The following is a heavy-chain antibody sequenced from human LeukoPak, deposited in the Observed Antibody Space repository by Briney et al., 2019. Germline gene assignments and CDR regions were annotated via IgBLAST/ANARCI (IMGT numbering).Heavy chain of an antibody. V-gene: IGHV5-51*01. CDR1: GYSFTNYW. J-gene: IGHJ4*02. CDR3: ARLGGSSGYYYHFDY. CDR2: ICPGDSDT. D-gene: IGHD3-22*01. Sequence: GESLNIYRKSSGYSFTNYWIGWERQMPGEGLEWKGIICPGDSDTRYSPSFQGQVTISADKSISTAYLQWSSLKASDTAIYYCARLGGSSGYYYHFDYWGQGTLVTVSS.